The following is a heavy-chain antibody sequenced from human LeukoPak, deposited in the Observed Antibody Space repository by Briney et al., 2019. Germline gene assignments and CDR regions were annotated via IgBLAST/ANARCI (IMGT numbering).Heavy chain of an antibody. Sequence: SETLSLTCTVSGGSISSYYWSWIRQPPGKGLEWIAYIYYSGSTNYNPSLKSRVTISVDTSKNQLSLKLSSVTAADTAVYYCARHADCGGDCYGANWFDPWGQGTLVAVSS. CDR3: ARHADCGGDCYGANWFDP. D-gene: IGHD2-21*02. CDR2: IYYSGST. CDR1: GGSISSYY. V-gene: IGHV4-59*08. J-gene: IGHJ5*02.